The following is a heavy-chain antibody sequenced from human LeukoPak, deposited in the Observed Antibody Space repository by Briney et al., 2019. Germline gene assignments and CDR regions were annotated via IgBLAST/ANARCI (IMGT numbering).Heavy chain of an antibody. CDR1: GGTFSSYA. J-gene: IGHJ5*02. Sequence: SVKVSCKASGGTFSSYAISWVRQAPGQGLEWMGGIIPIFGTANYAQKFQGRVTITADESTSTAYMGLSSLRSEDTAVYYCAREGYSSSWSYNWFDPWGQGTLVTVSS. D-gene: IGHD6-13*01. V-gene: IGHV1-69*01. CDR2: IIPIFGTA. CDR3: AREGYSSSWSYNWFDP.